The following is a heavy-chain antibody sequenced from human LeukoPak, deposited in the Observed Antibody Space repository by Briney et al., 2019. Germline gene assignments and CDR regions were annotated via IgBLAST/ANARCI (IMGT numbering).Heavy chain of an antibody. V-gene: IGHV3-7*01. J-gene: IGHJ1*01. CDR3: ARAGLIVGATLTEYFQH. CDR1: GFTFSSYW. Sequence: GGSLRLSCAASGFTFSSYWMSWVRQAPGKGLEWVANIKKDGSEKYYVHSVKGPFTISRDNAKNSLYLQMNSLRAEDTAVYYCARAGLIVGATLTEYFQHWGQGTLVTVSS. CDR2: IKKDGSEK. D-gene: IGHD1-26*01.